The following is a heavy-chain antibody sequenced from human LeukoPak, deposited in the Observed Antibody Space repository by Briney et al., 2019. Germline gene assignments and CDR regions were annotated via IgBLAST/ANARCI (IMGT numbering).Heavy chain of an antibody. CDR3: AKTDYGDRSLDY. CDR2: ISYDGGNN. CDR1: GFTFSRYW. D-gene: IGHD4-17*01. J-gene: IGHJ4*02. Sequence: PGGSLRLSCAASGFTFSRYWMHWVRQAPGKGLEWVAIISYDGGNNYYADSVKGRFTISRDNSKNTLFLQMNSLRAEDTAVYYCAKTDYGDRSLDYWGQGTLVTVSS. V-gene: IGHV3-30*18.